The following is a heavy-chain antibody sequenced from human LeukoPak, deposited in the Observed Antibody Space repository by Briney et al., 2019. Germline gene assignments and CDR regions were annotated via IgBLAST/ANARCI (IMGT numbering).Heavy chain of an antibody. CDR2: IYYSGST. D-gene: IGHD3-9*01. CDR3: ARVRYDILTGYYGDAFDI. Sequence: SETLSLTCTVSGGSISSYYWSWIRQPPGKGLEWIGYIYYSGSTNYNPSLKSRVTISVDTSKNQFSLKLSSVTAADTAVYYRARVRYDILTGYYGDAFDIWGQGTMVTVSS. CDR1: GGSISSYY. J-gene: IGHJ3*02. V-gene: IGHV4-59*01.